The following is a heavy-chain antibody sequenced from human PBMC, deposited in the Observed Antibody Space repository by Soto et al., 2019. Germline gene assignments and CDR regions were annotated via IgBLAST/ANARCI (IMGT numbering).Heavy chain of an antibody. CDR3: ARSGLGARDIVY. V-gene: IGHV4-4*02. J-gene: IGHJ4*02. CDR1: GGSISRSNW. D-gene: IGHD1-26*01. Sequence: PSETLSLTCAVSGGSISRSNWWCWVRQPPGKGLEWIGEIYHRGSTNYNPSLKSRVTISVDKSKNHFSLKLSSVTAADTAVYYCARSGLGARDIVYWSQRTLVTVS. CDR2: IYHRGST.